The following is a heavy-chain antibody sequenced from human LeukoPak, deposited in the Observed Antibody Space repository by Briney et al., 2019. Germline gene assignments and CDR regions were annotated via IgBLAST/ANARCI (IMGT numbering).Heavy chain of an antibody. V-gene: IGHV3-30*04. Sequence: GGSLRLSCAASGFTFSSYAMHWVRQAPGKGLEWVAVISYDESDKYYADSVKGRFTISRDNSKNTLYLQMNSLRVEDTAVYYCARRWSFDHWGQGTLVTVSS. CDR2: ISYDESDK. CDR1: GFTFSSYA. J-gene: IGHJ4*02. CDR3: ARRWSFDH. D-gene: IGHD6-13*01.